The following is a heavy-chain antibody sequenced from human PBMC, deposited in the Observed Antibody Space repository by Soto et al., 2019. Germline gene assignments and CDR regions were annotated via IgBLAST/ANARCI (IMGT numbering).Heavy chain of an antibody. CDR3: ARARKYYYGSGSPYYYGMDV. CDR2: ISGYNGNT. D-gene: IGHD3-10*01. CDR1: GYTFTSYG. J-gene: IGHJ6*02. V-gene: IGHV1-18*04. Sequence: QVQLVQSGAEVKKPGASVKVSCKASGYTFTSYGVSWVRQAPGQGLEWMGWISGYNGNTNYAQKLQGRVTKTTDTSTSTAYMELRSLISDDTAVYYCARARKYYYGSGSPYYYGMDVWGQGITVTVSS.